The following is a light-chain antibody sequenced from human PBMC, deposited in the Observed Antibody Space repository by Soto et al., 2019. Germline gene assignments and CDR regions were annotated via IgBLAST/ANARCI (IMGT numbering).Light chain of an antibody. Sequence: DIQMTKSPSTLSATAGARVPLTGRASQSISAWLAWYQQTPGTPPNLLIYAASNLESGSPSRFSGSGSGTEFTLTISHLQPDDFATYYCQQYENSWTFGQGTKLDIK. J-gene: IGKJ1*01. CDR2: AAS. CDR3: QQYENSWT. CDR1: QSISAW. V-gene: IGKV1-5*01.